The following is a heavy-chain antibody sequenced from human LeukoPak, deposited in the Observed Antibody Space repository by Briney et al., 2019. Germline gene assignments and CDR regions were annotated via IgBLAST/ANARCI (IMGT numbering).Heavy chain of an antibody. V-gene: IGHV3-15*07. Sequence: PGGSLRLSCVVSGFTFNRCWMNWVRQAPGKGLEWVGRIKSEIDGGAKDYAAPVQGRFTISRDNSQATLYLQMNSLKTEDTAVYYCTTGGDVIVAGTRAFDIWAKGQWSPSLQ. CDR1: GFTFNRCW. CDR3: TTGGDVIVAGTRAFDI. CDR2: IKSEIDGGAK. J-gene: IGHJ3*02. D-gene: IGHD5-12*01.